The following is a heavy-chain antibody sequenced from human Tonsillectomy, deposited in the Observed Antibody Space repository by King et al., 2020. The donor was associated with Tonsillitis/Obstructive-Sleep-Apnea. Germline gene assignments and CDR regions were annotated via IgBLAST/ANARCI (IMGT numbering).Heavy chain of an antibody. CDR3: AKVFLGWNYAFDI. D-gene: IGHD1-7*01. CDR2: ITGSGDNT. Sequence: VQLVESGGGLVQPGGSLRLSCAASGFTFSSYGVTWVRQAPGKGLEWVSAITGSGDNTYYADSVKGRVTISRAKSKDTLYLHMNSLRAEDTAIYYCAKVFLGWNYAFDIWGQGTMVTVSP. J-gene: IGHJ3*02. CDR1: GFTFSSYG. V-gene: IGHV3-23*04.